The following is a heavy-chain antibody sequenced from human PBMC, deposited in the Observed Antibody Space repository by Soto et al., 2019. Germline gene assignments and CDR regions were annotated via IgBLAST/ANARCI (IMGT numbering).Heavy chain of an antibody. CDR3: ARAQGGSSSLDIYDYYYYGMDV. CDR2: VIPIFGTP. D-gene: IGHD2-15*01. CDR1: GGTFSTYA. Sequence: QVQLVQSGAEVKKPGSSVKVSCKAPGGTFSTYAISWVRQAPGQGLEWMGGVIPIFGTPKYAQKFQGRVTITADESTSTGYMEVRSLRSEDTAVYYCARAQGGSSSLDIYDYYYYGMDVWGQGTTVTVSS. J-gene: IGHJ6*02. V-gene: IGHV1-69*01.